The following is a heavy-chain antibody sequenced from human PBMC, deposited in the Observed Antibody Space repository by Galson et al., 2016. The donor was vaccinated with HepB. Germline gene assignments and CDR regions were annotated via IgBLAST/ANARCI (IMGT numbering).Heavy chain of an antibody. J-gene: IGHJ4*02. CDR3: VKGGYYDRKGFDY. CDR2: ISTNGGYT. V-gene: IGHV3-64D*06. Sequence: SLRLSCAASGFTLINYAMHWVRQAPGRGLEYVSTISTNGGYTNYADSVKGRFTISRDNSKNTLYLQMSSLRPEDTAVYYCVKGGYYDRKGFDYWGQGTLATVSS. CDR1: GFTLINYA. D-gene: IGHD3-22*01.